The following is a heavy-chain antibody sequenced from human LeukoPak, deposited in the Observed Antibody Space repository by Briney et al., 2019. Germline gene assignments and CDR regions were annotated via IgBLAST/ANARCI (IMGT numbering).Heavy chain of an antibody. CDR3: TKTGYSGYDSHIDY. CDR2: ISYDGSNK. CDR1: GFTFSSYG. J-gene: IGHJ4*02. D-gene: IGHD5-12*01. V-gene: IGHV3-30*18. Sequence: GGSLRLSCAASGFTFSSYGMHWVRQAPGKGLEWVAVISYDGSNKYYADSVKGRFTISRDNSKNTLYLQMNSLRAEDTAVYYCTKTGYSGYDSHIDYWGQGTLVTVSS.